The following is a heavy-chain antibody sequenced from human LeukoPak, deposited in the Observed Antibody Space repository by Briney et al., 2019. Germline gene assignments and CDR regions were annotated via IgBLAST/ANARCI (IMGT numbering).Heavy chain of an antibody. J-gene: IGHJ4*02. CDR3: ARQGSGRGDFDY. V-gene: IGHV4-39*01. CDR2: IYYSGST. CDR1: GGSISSSSYY. Sequence: SETLSLTCTVSGGSISSSSYYWGWIRQPPGKGLEWIGSIYYSGSTYYNPSLKSRVTISVDTSKNQFSLKLSSVTAADTAVYYCARQGSGRGDFDYWGQGTLVTVSS. D-gene: IGHD3-10*01.